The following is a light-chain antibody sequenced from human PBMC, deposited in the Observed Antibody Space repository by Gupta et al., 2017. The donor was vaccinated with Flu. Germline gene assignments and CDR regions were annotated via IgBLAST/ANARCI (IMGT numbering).Light chain of an antibody. CDR2: AAS. CDR1: QGISSY. Sequence: AIRMTQSPSSFSASTGDRVTITCRASQGISSYLAWYQQKPGKAPKLLIYAASTVESGVTSRFSGSGSGTDFTLTISSLQSEDFATYYCQQDASSPIDFGHGTKLDIK. J-gene: IGKJ3*01. V-gene: IGKV1-8*01. CDR3: QQDASSPID.